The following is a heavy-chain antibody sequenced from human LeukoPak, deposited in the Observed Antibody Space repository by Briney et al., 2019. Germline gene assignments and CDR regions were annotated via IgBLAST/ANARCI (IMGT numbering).Heavy chain of an antibody. CDR1: GFTVSGNY. J-gene: IGHJ4*02. V-gene: IGHV3-53*01. CDR3: ARDLGPGEGSDY. Sequence: GGSLRLSCAASGFTVSGNYMSWVRQAPGKGLQWVSLIYSGGSTYYADSVKGRFTISRDNSKNTLYLQMNSLRAEDTAVYYCARDLGPGEGSDYWGQGTLVIVSS. D-gene: IGHD7-27*01. CDR2: IYSGGST.